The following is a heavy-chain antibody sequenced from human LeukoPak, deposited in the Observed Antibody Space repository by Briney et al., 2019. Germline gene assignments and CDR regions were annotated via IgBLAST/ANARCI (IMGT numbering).Heavy chain of an antibody. CDR1: GGSISSYY. J-gene: IGHJ3*02. CDR3: AGSIAAAGLDAFDI. D-gene: IGHD6-13*01. V-gene: IGHV4-4*07. CDR2: IYTSGST. Sequence: SETLSLTCTVSGGSISSYYWSWLRQPAWKGLEWIGRIYTSGSTNYNPSLKSRVTISVDTSKNQFSLKLSSVTAADTAVYYCAGSIAAAGLDAFDIWGQGTMVTVSS.